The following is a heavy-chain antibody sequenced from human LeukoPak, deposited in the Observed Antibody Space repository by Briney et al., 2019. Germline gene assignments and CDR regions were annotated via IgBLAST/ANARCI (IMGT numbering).Heavy chain of an antibody. CDR3: ARRSGYALDY. D-gene: IGHD3-22*01. Sequence: PSETLSLTCTVYGGSFSGYYWSWIRQPPGRGLEWIGEINHSGSINYNPSLKSRVTISVDTSKNQFSLKLSSVTAADTALYYCARRSGYALDYWSQGTLVTVSS. CDR1: GGSFSGYY. J-gene: IGHJ4*02. CDR2: INHSGSI. V-gene: IGHV4-34*01.